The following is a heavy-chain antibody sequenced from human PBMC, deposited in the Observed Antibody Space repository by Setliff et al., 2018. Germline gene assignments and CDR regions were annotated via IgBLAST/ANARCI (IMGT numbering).Heavy chain of an antibody. J-gene: IGHJ4*02. V-gene: IGHV3-7*03. CDR3: ARGRQQLVPTSY. CDR1: RFTFSNYW. CDR2: IKEDGSEK. Sequence: GGSLRLSCAASRFTFSNYWMSWVRQAPGKGLEWVANIKEDGSEKYYVDSVKGRFTISRDNAKNSLDLQMDSLRAEDTALYYCARGRQQLVPTSYWGQGTLVTVSS. D-gene: IGHD6-13*01.